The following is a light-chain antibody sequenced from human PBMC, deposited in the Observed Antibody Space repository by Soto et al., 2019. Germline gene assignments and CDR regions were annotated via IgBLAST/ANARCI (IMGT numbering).Light chain of an antibody. Sequence: EIVMTQSPVTLSVSPGERATLSCRASQNVNYNLAWYQQKPGQAPRLLISGASTRASGVSSRISGSGSGTEFTLTNSGLQSEDFAVYFCQQYNSWPRTFGQGTNLEI. J-gene: IGKJ2*02. CDR1: QNVNYN. V-gene: IGKV3-15*01. CDR2: GAS. CDR3: QQYNSWPRT.